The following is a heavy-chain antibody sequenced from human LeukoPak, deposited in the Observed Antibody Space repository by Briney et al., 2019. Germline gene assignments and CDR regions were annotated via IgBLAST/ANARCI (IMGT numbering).Heavy chain of an antibody. D-gene: IGHD1-26*01. J-gene: IGHJ4*02. V-gene: IGHV3-33*01. Sequence: GGSLRLSCTASGFSFSSFAMHWVRQPPGKGLEWVAVIWHDGEKIFYVDSVRGRFAISKDTSKNTLYLQMNSLRVDDTAIYYCSRPRYSGSYYPFDSWGQGTLVTVSS. CDR2: IWHDGEKI. CDR1: GFSFSSFA. CDR3: SRPRYSGSYYPFDS.